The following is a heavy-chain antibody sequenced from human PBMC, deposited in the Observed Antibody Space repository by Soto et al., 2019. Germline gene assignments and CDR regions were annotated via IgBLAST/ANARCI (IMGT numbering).Heavy chain of an antibody. V-gene: IGHV3-21*01. Sequence: AGGSLRLSCAASGFTFSSYSMNWVRQAPGKGLEWVSSISSSSSYIYYADSVKGRFTISRDNAKNSLYLQMNSLRAEDTAVYYCARVACSGGSCSRNYYYYGMDVWGQGTTVTVSS. J-gene: IGHJ6*02. CDR2: ISSSSSYI. D-gene: IGHD2-15*01. CDR1: GFTFSSYS. CDR3: ARVACSGGSCSRNYYYYGMDV.